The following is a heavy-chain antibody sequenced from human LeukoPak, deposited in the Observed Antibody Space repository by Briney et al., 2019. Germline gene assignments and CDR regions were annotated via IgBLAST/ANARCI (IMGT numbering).Heavy chain of an antibody. J-gene: IGHJ3*02. CDR3: ARQESPHGALDI. CDR2: IYYSGST. V-gene: IGHV4-59*08. CDR1: GGSISSYY. Sequence: PSETLSLTCTVSGGSISSYYWSWIRQPPGKGLEWIGYIYYSGSTNYNPSLKSRVTISVDTSKNQFSLKLSSVTAADTAVYYCARQESPHGALDIWGQGSMVTVSS.